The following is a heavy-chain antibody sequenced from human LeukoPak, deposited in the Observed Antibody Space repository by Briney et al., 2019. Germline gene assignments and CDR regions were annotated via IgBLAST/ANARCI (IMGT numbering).Heavy chain of an antibody. J-gene: IGHJ5*02. V-gene: IGHV3-30*01. Sequence: GGSMRLSCAASGFTFSSYPIHWVRQTPGKGLEWVALISYDGNNKYYADSVKGRSTMSRDNSENTLYLQMNSLRVEDTAVYYCASLGYCSGGSCYGIDPWGQGTLVTVSS. D-gene: IGHD2-15*01. CDR3: ASLGYCSGGSCYGIDP. CDR2: ISYDGNNK. CDR1: GFTFSSYP.